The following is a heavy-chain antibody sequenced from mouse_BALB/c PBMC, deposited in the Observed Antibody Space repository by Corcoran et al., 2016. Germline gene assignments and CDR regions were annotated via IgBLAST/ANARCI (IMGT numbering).Heavy chain of an antibody. CDR3: ARLYPGITMYY. CDR2: INPYNDGT. Sequence: EVQLQKSGPELVKPGASVKMSCKASGYTLTSYVMHWVKQKPGQGVEWIGYINPYNDGTKYNEKFKGKATLTSDKSSSTAYMELSSLTSEDSAVYYCARLYPGITMYYWGQGTSVTVSS. D-gene: IGHD1-3*01. CDR1: GYTLTSYV. V-gene: IGHV1S136*01. J-gene: IGHJ4*01.